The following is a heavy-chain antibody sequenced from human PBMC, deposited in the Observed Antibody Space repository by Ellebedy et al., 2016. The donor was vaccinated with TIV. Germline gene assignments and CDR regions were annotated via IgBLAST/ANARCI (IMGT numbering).Heavy chain of an antibody. D-gene: IGHD3-9*01. CDR2: ISGSGGST. CDR3: AKELELYRERLYDILTGYPAHDYYYYYGMDV. Sequence: PGGSLRLSCAASGFTFSSYAMSWVRQAPGKGLEWVSAISGSGGSTYYADSVKGRFTISRDNSKNTLYLQMNSLRAEDTAVYYCAKELELYRERLYDILTGYPAHDYYYYYGMDVWGQGTTVTVSS. J-gene: IGHJ6*02. V-gene: IGHV3-23*01. CDR1: GFTFSSYA.